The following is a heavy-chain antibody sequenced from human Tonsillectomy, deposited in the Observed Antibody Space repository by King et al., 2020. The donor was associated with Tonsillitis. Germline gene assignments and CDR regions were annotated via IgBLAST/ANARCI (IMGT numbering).Heavy chain of an antibody. CDR2: IYTSGST. V-gene: IGHV4-61*02. D-gene: IGHD4-17*01. CDR3: AREDYGDYGDY. J-gene: IGHJ4*02. Sequence: QLQLQESGPGLVKPSQTLSLTCTVSGGSISSGSHYWSWIRQPAGKGLEWIGRIYTSGSTDYNPSLKSRVTISVDMSKNQFSLKLSSVTAADTAVYYCAREDYGDYGDYWGQGTLVTVSS. CDR1: GGSISSGSHY.